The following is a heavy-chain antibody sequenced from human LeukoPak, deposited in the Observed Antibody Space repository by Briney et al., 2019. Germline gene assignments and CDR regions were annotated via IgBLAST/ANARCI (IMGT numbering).Heavy chain of an antibody. CDR2: IYHSGST. J-gene: IGHJ4*02. Sequence: SETLSLTCAVSGYSISSGYYWGWIRQPPGKGLEWIGSIYHSGSTYYNPSLKSRVTISVDTSKNQFSLKLGSVTAADTAVYYCARLSSGSYYVIDYWGQGTLVTVSS. V-gene: IGHV4-38-2*01. D-gene: IGHD1-26*01. CDR1: GYSISSGYY. CDR3: ARLSSGSYYVIDY.